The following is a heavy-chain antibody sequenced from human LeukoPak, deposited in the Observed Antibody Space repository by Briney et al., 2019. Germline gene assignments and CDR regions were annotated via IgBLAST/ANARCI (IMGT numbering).Heavy chain of an antibody. J-gene: IGHJ6*03. V-gene: IGHV1-2*02. CDR3: ARRANYYYYYMDV. Sequence: GSSVKVSCKASGGTFSSYAISWVRQAPGQGLEWVGWINPNSGGTNYAQKFQGRVTMTRDTSISTAYMELSRLRSDDTAVYYCARRANYYYYYMDVWGKGTTVTVSS. CDR2: INPNSGGT. CDR1: GGTFSSYA.